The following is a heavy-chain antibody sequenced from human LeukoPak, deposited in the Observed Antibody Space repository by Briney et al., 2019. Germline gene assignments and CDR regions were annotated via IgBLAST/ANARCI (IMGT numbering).Heavy chain of an antibody. V-gene: IGHV3-30-3*01. J-gene: IGHJ4*02. CDR1: GFTFSSYA. Sequence: GRSLRLSCAASGFTFSSYAMHWVRQAPGKGLEWVAVISYDGSNKYYADSVKGRFTISRDNSKNTLYLQMNSLRAEDTAVYYCARHLNDYGDHEGGFDDWGQGTLVTVYS. CDR3: ARHLNDYGDHEGGFDD. D-gene: IGHD4-17*01. CDR2: ISYDGSNK.